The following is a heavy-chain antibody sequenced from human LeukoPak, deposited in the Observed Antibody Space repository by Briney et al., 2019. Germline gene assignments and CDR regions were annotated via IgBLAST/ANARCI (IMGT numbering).Heavy chain of an antibody. D-gene: IGHD1-20*01. CDR3: ARGHRIITGNSYYFDY. J-gene: IGHJ4*02. Sequence: GGSLRLSCAASGFTFSSYSMNWARQAPGKGLEWVSSISSSSSYIYYADSVKGRFAISRDNAKNSLYLQMSSLRAEDTAVYYCARGHRIITGNSYYFDYWGQGTLVTVSS. CDR1: GFTFSSYS. V-gene: IGHV3-21*01. CDR2: ISSSSSYI.